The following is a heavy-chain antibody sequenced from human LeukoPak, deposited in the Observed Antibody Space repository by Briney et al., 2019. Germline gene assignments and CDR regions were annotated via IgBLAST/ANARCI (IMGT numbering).Heavy chain of an antibody. V-gene: IGHV4-39*07. CDR1: GFTFSSYE. D-gene: IGHD4-17*01. CDR2: IYYSGST. J-gene: IGHJ5*02. CDR3: ARDMSYGDHNWFDP. Sequence: PWGSLRLSCAASGFTFSSYEMNWIRQPPGKGLEWIGSIYYSGSTYYNPSLKSRVTISVDTSKNQFSLKLSSVTAADTAVYYCARDMSYGDHNWFDPWGQGTLVTVSS.